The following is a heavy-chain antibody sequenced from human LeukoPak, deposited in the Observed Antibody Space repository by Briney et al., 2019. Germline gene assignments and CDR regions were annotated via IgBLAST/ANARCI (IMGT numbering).Heavy chain of an antibody. CDR2: ISYDGSNK. CDR1: GFTFSSYA. J-gene: IGHJ3*02. D-gene: IGHD4-17*01. V-gene: IGHV3-30*01. CDR3: ATRNFGDYGAFDI. Sequence: GRSLRLSCAASGFTFSSYAMHWVRQAPGKGLEWVAVISYDGSNKYYADSVKGRFTISRDNSKNTLYLQMNSLRSEDTAVYYCATRNFGDYGAFDIWGQGTMVTVSS.